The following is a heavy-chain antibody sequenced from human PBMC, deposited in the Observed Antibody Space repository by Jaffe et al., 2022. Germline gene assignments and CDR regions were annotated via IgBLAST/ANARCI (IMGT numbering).Heavy chain of an antibody. Sequence: QVQLQESGPGLVKPSETLSLTCAVSGYSISSGYYWGWIRQPPGKGLEWIGSIYHSGSTYYNPSLKSRVTISVDTSKNQFSLKLSSVTAADTAVYYCAGPLGIAAAGTPWARADYYYYMDVWGKGTTVTVSS. CDR2: IYHSGST. D-gene: IGHD6-13*01. CDR3: AGPLGIAAAGTPWARADYYYYMDV. V-gene: IGHV4-38-2*01. CDR1: GYSISSGYY. J-gene: IGHJ6*03.